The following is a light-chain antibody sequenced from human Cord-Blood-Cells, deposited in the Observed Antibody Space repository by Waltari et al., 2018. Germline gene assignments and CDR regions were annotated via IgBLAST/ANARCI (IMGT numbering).Light chain of an antibody. CDR1: QSVLYSSNNKNY. Sequence: DIVMTQSPDSLAVSLGERATINCQSSQSVLYSSNNKNYLAWYQQKPGQPPKLLIYWASTRESGVPDRVRGSGSGSDFTPTISSLQAEDVAVYYCQQYYSTPWTFGQGTKVEIK. V-gene: IGKV4-1*01. CDR2: WAS. CDR3: QQYYSTPWT. J-gene: IGKJ1*01.